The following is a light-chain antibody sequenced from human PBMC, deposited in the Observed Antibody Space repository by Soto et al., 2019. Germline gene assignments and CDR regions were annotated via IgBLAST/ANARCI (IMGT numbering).Light chain of an antibody. CDR1: SSNIGAGYD. CDR3: HSYDSSLSGWV. V-gene: IGLV1-40*01. Sequence: QSVLTQPPSVSGAPGQRVTISCTGSSSNIGAGYDVHWYQQLPGTAPKLLIYGNSNRPSGVPDRFSGSKSGTSASLAITGLQAEDEADYYCHSYDSSLSGWVLGNGTKVT. J-gene: IGLJ1*01. CDR2: GNS.